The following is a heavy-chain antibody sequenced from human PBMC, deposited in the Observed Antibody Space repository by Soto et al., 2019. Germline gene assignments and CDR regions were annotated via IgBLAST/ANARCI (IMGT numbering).Heavy chain of an antibody. D-gene: IGHD3-22*01. CDR1: GFTFSDYY. CDR3: ARGGGSGYYTIDY. CDR2: ISSSSSYT. J-gene: IGHJ4*02. Sequence: QVQLVESGGGLVKPGGSLRLSCAASGFTFSDYYMSWIRQAPGKGLEWVSYISSSSSYTNYADSVKGRFTISRDNAKNAPYLHMNSLRAEDTAVYYCARGGGSGYYTIDYWGQGTLVTVSS. V-gene: IGHV3-11*05.